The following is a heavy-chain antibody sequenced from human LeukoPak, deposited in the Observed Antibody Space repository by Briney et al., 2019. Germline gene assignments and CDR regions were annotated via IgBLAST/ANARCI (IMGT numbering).Heavy chain of an antibody. CDR2: IYYSGST. CDR3: ARDGTWGMDV. Sequence: SETLSLTCTVSGGSINSGDYYWSWIRQHPGKGLEWIGYIYYSGSTYYNPSLKSRVTISVDTSKNQFSLKLSSVTAADTAVYYCARDGTWGMDVWGQGTTVTVSS. J-gene: IGHJ6*02. V-gene: IGHV4-31*03. D-gene: IGHD1-26*01. CDR1: GGSINSGDYY.